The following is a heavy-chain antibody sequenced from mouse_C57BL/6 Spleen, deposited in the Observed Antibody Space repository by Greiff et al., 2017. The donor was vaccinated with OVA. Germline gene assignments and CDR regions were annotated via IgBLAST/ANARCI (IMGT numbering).Heavy chain of an antibody. V-gene: IGHV5-17*01. CDR3: ARPYDGYYVGYFDV. CDR1: GFTFSDYG. Sequence: EVNLVESGGGLVKPGGSLKLSCAASGFTFSDYGMHWVRQAPEKGLEWVAYISSGSSTIYYADTVKGRFTISRDNAKNTLFLQMTSLRSEDTAMYYCARPYDGYYVGYFDVWGTGTTVTVSS. CDR2: ISSGSSTI. D-gene: IGHD2-3*01. J-gene: IGHJ1*03.